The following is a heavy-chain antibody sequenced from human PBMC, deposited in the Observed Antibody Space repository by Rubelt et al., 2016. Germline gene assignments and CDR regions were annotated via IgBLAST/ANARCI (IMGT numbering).Heavy chain of an antibody. D-gene: IGHD1-1*01. CDR2: ISYDGSNK. CDR1: SSYG. V-gene: IGHV3-30*18. J-gene: IGHJ4*02. CDR3: AKDEVFNDGFFAFDR. Sequence: SSYGMHWVRQAPGKGLEWVAVISYDGSNKYYADSVKGRFTISRDNSKNTLYLQMNSLRAEDAALYYCAKDEVFNDGFFAFDRWGQGTLVTVSS.